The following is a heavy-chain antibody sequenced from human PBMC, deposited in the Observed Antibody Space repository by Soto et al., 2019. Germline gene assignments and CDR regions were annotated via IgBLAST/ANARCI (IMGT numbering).Heavy chain of an antibody. Sequence: ASVKVSCKASGCILSNYGISWVRQAPGQGLEWMGWISAYNGNTNYAQKLQGRVTMTTDTSTSTAYMELSSLRSEDTAVYYCARGFVRGYLDYWGQGTLVTVSS. J-gene: IGHJ4*02. CDR3: ARGFVRGYLDY. V-gene: IGHV1-18*01. CDR2: ISAYNGNT. D-gene: IGHD3-10*01. CDR1: GCILSNYG.